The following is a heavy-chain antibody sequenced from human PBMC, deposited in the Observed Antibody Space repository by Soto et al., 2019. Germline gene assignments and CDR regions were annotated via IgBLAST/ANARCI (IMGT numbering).Heavy chain of an antibody. Sequence: QVQLVQSGAEVRKPGASVNISCWASGFTFGDYLINWVRQVPGQSLEWMGWINPDNGNKKYSQTFQGRVTISRHSNARIAYVEVTDLSSDDTAVYYCARDILAVGPRANDAFDVWGQGTMVTVAS. CDR3: ARDILAVGPRANDAFDV. CDR2: INPDNGNK. CDR1: GFTFGDYL. D-gene: IGHD2-8*02. V-gene: IGHV1-3*01. J-gene: IGHJ3*01.